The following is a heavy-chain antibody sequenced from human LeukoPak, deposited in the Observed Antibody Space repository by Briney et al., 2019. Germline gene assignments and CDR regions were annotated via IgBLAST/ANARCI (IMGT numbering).Heavy chain of an antibody. J-gene: IGHJ6*02. CDR2: IYYSGS. D-gene: IGHD6-13*01. CDR3: ARHKQQLIQHFSHYYAMDV. Sequence: PSETLSLTCTVSGGSISSYFWSWIRQPPGKGLEWIAYIYYSGSNYNPSLKSRVTISVDTSNNQFSLKLSSVTAADTAVYYCARHKQQLIQHFSHYYAMDVWGQGTTVTVSS. V-gene: IGHV4-59*08. CDR1: GGSISSYF.